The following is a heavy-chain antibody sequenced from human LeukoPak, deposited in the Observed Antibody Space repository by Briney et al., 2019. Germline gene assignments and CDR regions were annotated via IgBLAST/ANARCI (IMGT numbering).Heavy chain of an antibody. CDR2: INRSGST. V-gene: IGHV4-34*01. J-gene: IGHJ6*03. Sequence: LETLSLTCAVYGGSFSGYYWSWIRQPPGKGLEWSGEINRSGSTNYNPSLKSRVTISVDTSKNQFSLKLSSVTAADTAVYYCARGPRFCSSTSCFMDVWGKGTTVTVSS. CDR3: ARGPRFCSSTSCFMDV. CDR1: GGSFSGYY. D-gene: IGHD2-2*01.